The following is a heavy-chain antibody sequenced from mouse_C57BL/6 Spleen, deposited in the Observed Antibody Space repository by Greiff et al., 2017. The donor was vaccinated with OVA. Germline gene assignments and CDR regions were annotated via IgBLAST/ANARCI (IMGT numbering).Heavy chain of an antibody. J-gene: IGHJ3*01. D-gene: IGHD2-4*01. Sequence: EVKLVESGGDLVKPGGSLKLSCAASGFTFSSYGMSWVRQTPDKRLEWVATISSGGSYTYYPDSVKGRFTISRDNAKNTLYLQMSSLKSEDTAMYYCAREIYYDYDGAYWGQGTLVTVSA. CDR2: ISSGGSYT. V-gene: IGHV5-6*01. CDR3: AREIYYDYDGAY. CDR1: GFTFSSYG.